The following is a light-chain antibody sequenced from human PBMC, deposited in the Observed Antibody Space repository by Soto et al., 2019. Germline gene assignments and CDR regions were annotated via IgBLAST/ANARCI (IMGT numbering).Light chain of an antibody. CDR1: SSDIGAYDH. CDR2: SVS. Sequence: QSALTQPASVSGSPGQSITISCSGTSSDIGAYDHVAWFQQFPGKTPKLVIYSVSNRPSGVSYRFSGSKSGNTASLTISGLQVDDEADYYCISYTVSRSYVFGPGTKVTVL. J-gene: IGLJ1*01. V-gene: IGLV2-14*01. CDR3: ISYTVSRSYV.